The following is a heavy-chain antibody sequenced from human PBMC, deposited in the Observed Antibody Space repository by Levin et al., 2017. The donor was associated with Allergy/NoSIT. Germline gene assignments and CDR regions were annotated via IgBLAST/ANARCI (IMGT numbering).Heavy chain of an antibody. V-gene: IGHV4-59*01. D-gene: IGHD1-26*01. J-gene: IGHJ3*02. CDR3: ARAKLLGDAFDI. Sequence: SQTLSLTCTVSGGSISSYYWSWIRQPPGKGLEWIGYIYYSGSTNYNPSLKSRVTISVDTSKNQFSLKLSSVTAADTAVYYCARAKLLGDAFDIWGQGTMVTVSS. CDR2: IYYSGST. CDR1: GGSISSYY.